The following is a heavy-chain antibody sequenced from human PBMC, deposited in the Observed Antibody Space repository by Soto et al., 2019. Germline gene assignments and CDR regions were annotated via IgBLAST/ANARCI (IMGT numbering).Heavy chain of an antibody. J-gene: IGHJ4*02. CDR1: GFTFSSYW. CDR2: ISSDGSST. V-gene: IGHV3-74*01. Sequence: EGSLRLSCATSGFTFSSYWMHWVRQAPGKGLVWVSHISSDGSSTSYAESVKGRFTISRDNAKNTMYLQMNSLRAEDTAVYFCARSPYRYSSGYYSDNWGQGTLVTVSS. CDR3: ARSPYRYSSGYYSDN. D-gene: IGHD3-16*02.